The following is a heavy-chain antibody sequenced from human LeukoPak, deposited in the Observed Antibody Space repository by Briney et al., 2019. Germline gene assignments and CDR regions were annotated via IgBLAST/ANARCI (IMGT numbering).Heavy chain of an antibody. D-gene: IGHD1-26*01. J-gene: IGHJ5*02. CDR2: IRSKANSYAT. CDR1: GFTFSGSA. V-gene: IGHV3-73*01. Sequence: PGRSLRLSCAASGFTFSGSAMHWVRQASGKGLEGVGRIRSKANSYATAYAASVKGRFTISRDDSKNTAYLQMNSLKTEDTAVYYCTRAVGELLGFWFDPWGQGTLVTVSS. CDR3: TRAVGELLGFWFDP.